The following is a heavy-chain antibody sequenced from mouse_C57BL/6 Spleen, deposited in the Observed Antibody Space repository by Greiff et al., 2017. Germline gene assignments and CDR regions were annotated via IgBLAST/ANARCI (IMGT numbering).Heavy chain of an antibody. CDR2: ISYDGSN. Sequence: DVQLVESGPGLVKPSPSLSLTCSVTGYSITSGYYWNWIRQFPGNKLGWMGYISYDGSNNYNPSLKNRISVTHDTSKNQFFLKLNSVTAEDTATYYCAGGHYSSWFAYWGKGTLVTVSA. J-gene: IGHJ3*01. V-gene: IGHV3-6*01. CDR3: AGGHYSSWFAY. D-gene: IGHD1-1*02. CDR1: GYSITSGYY.